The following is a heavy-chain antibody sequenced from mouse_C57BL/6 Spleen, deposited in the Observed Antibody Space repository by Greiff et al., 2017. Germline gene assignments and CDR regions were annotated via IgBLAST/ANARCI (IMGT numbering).Heavy chain of an antibody. CDR1: GFTFSSYA. V-gene: IGHV5-4*01. CDR3: ARDSNYFAWFAY. J-gene: IGHJ3*01. Sequence: EVQVVESGGGLVKPGGSLKLSCAASGFTFSSYAMSWVRQTPEKRLEWVATISDGGSYTYYPDNVKGRFTISRDNAKNNLYLQMSHLKSEDTAMYYCARDSNYFAWFAYWGQGTLVTVSA. D-gene: IGHD2-5*01. CDR2: ISDGGSYT.